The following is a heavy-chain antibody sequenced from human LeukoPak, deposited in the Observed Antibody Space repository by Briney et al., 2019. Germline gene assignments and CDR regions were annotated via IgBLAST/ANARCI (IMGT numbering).Heavy chain of an antibody. CDR3: ARVRQLWFGESIDY. CDR1: GYTFTGYY. J-gene: IGHJ4*02. D-gene: IGHD3-10*01. CDR2: INPNSGGT. Sequence: DSVKVSCKASGYTFTGYYMHWVRQAPGQGLEWMGWINPNSGGTNYAQKFQGRVTMTRDTSISTAYMEMSRLRSDDTAVYYCARVRQLWFGESIDYWGQGTLVTVSS. V-gene: IGHV1-2*02.